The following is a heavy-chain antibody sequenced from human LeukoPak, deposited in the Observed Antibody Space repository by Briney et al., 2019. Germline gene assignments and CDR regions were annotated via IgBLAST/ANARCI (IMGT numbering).Heavy chain of an antibody. CDR2: IKSKTDGGTT. CDR1: GFTFSSYG. CDR3: TTDIPGSGLDY. Sequence: AGGSLRLSCAASGFTFSSYGMHWVRQAPGKGLEWVGRIKSKTDGGTTDYAAPVKGRFTISRDDSKNTLYLQMNSLKTEDTAVYYCTTDIPGSGLDYWGQGTLVTVSS. V-gene: IGHV3-15*01. D-gene: IGHD3-10*01. J-gene: IGHJ4*02.